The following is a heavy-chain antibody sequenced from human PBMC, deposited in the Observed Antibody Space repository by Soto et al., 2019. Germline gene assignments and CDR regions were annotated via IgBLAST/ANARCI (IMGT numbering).Heavy chain of an antibody. V-gene: IGHV4-59*01. Sequence: SETLCLTCTVSGGSISGSYWSWIRQPPGKGLEWIGYIHYRGSTDYTPSLESRVAISADTSKNQFSLKLSSVTAADTAVYYCARGGYCTGAYCADSYYYDGMDVWGQGTTVT. CDR2: IHYRGST. D-gene: IGHD2-8*02. J-gene: IGHJ6*02. CDR3: ARGGYCTGAYCADSYYYDGMDV. CDR1: GGSISGSY.